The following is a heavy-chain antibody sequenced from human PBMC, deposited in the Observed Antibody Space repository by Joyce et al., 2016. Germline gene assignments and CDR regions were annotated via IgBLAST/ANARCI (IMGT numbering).Heavy chain of an antibody. CDR1: GGTLSKYT. J-gene: IGHJ1*01. D-gene: IGHD3-22*01. CDR2: IIPILGIA. Sequence: QVQLVQYGAEEKKPGSSVKVSCKASGGTLSKYTISCVRQAPGQGREWMGRIIPILGIAHFAQKFQGRVTLSADRSTDTAYMELSSLRFEDTAIYYCARDDFYVSTDYREYFQHWGQGTLVTVSS. CDR3: ARDDFYVSTDYREYFQH. V-gene: IGHV1-69*08.